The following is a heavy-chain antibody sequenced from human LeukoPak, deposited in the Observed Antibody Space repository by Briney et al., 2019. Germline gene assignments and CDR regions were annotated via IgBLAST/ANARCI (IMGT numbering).Heavy chain of an antibody. CDR1: GGSTSSGGSY. D-gene: IGHD1-26*01. V-gene: IGHV4-30-2*01. Sequence: PSETLSLTCTVSGGSTSSGGSYSSWTRQPPGRGREWIGYIYLSGSTYYNASLKSRVTISVDRSKNQFSLKLSSVTAADTAVYYCAKGVVGVTDNSNWFDPWGQGTLVTVSS. CDR3: AKGVVGVTDNSNWFDP. CDR2: IYLSGST. J-gene: IGHJ5*02.